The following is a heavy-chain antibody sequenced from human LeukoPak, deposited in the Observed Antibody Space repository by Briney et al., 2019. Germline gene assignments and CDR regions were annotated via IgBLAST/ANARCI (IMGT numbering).Heavy chain of an antibody. J-gene: IGHJ6*02. CDR2: IYYSGST. Sequence: SETLSLTCTVSGGSISSSSYYWGWIRQPPGKGLEWIGSIYYSGSTYYNPSLKSRVTMSVDTSKNQFSLKLSSVTAADTAVYYCARTEEVYSSGWYVMDYWGQGPRSPSP. D-gene: IGHD6-19*01. CDR3: ARTEEVYSSGWYVMDY. CDR1: GGSISSSSYY. V-gene: IGHV4-39*07.